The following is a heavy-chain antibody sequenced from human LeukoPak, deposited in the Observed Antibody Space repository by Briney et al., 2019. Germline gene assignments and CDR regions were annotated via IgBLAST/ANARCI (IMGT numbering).Heavy chain of an antibody. V-gene: IGHV3-23*01. J-gene: IGHJ4*02. CDR2: ISGSGGST. CDR3: ATFRGVIKD. CDR1: GVTFSSCA. Sequence: GGSLRLSCAASGVTFSSCAMSWVRQAPGKGLEWVSAISGSGGSTYYADSVKGRFTISRDNSKDTLYLQMNSLRAEDTAVYYCATFRGVIKDWGQGTLVTVSS. D-gene: IGHD3-10*01.